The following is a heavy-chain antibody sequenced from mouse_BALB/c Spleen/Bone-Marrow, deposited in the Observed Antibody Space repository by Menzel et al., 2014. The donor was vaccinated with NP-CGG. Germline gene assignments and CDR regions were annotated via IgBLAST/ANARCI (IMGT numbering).Heavy chain of an antibody. V-gene: IGHV1-54*01. D-gene: IGHD2-4*01. J-gene: IGHJ2*01. CDR2: INPGSGST. Sequence: QVQLQQSGAELVRPGTSVKVSCKASGYAFTDYLMAWLKRRPGQGLEWIGVINPGSGSTNYNEKFKDKATLTADKSSSTAYMQLSSLTSDDSAVYFCARYDCYFDYWGQGTILTVSS. CDR3: ARYDCYFDY. CDR1: GYAFTDYL.